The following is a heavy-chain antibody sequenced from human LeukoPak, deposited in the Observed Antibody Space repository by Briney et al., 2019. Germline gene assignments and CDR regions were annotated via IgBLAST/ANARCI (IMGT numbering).Heavy chain of an antibody. D-gene: IGHD5-24*01. CDR3: ARDQREKRWLQFPDAFDI. V-gene: IGHV1-18*01. Sequence: GASVKVSCKASGYTFTSYGISWVRQAPGQGLEWMGWISAYNGNTNYAQKFQGRVTITADKSTSTAYMELSSLRSEDTAVYYCARDQREKRWLQFPDAFDIWGQGTMVTVSS. J-gene: IGHJ3*02. CDR1: GYTFTSYG. CDR2: ISAYNGNT.